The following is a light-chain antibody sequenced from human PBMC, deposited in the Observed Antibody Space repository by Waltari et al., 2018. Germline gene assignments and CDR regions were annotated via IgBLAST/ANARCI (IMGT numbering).Light chain of an antibody. Sequence: QSALTPPASVSGSPGQSITISCTGTSSDVGGYNYVSWYQQHPGKAPKLMIYDVSKRPSGVSHRFSGSKSGNTASLTISGLQAEDDADYYCCSYAGSSTFVFGGGTKLTVL. V-gene: IGLV2-23*02. CDR1: SSDVGGYNY. J-gene: IGLJ2*01. CDR2: DVS. CDR3: CSYAGSSTFV.